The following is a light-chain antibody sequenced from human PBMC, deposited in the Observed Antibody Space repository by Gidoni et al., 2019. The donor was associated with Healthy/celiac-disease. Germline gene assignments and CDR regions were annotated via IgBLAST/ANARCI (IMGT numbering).Light chain of an antibody. V-gene: IGKV1-5*01. CDR2: DAS. Sequence: DIQMTQSPSTLSASVGDRVTITCRASQSISSWFAWYQQKPGKAPTLLIYDASSLESGVPSRFSGSGSGTEFTLTIRSLQPDDFATYYCQQYNSYSTFGQGTKVEIK. CDR1: QSISSW. J-gene: IGKJ1*01. CDR3: QQYNSYST.